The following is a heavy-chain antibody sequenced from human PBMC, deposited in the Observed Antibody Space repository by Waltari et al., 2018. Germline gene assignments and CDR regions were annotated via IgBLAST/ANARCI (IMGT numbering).Heavy chain of an antibody. CDR2: VDHSGRA. Sequence: QLRLQQWGAGLLKPSETLSLTCAVSGGSFNGYYWSWIRQTPGKGLEWIGEVDHSGRANYSPSRKSRVTVSLDTSNKQVSLTLTSVTAADTGIYYCARDARDWEAVDNTYLDSWGQGTLVAVSS. V-gene: IGHV4-34*01. CDR1: GGSFNGYY. J-gene: IGHJ4*02. D-gene: IGHD2-21*02. CDR3: ARDARDWEAVDNTYLDS.